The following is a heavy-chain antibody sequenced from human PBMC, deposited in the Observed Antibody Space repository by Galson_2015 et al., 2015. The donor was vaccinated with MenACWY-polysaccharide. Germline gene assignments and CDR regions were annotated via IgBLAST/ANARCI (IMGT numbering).Heavy chain of an antibody. Sequence: ETLSLTCTVSGGSITSYYWNWIRQPPGQGLEWVGYIYYTGSTNYNPSFNSRVTISLDTSQNQYSLKLKSVTAADTAVYYCARGRGQLPLQFDYWGQGVLVTVSS. CDR1: GGSITSYY. CDR3: ARGRGQLPLQFDY. CDR2: IYYTGST. D-gene: IGHD1-1*01. J-gene: IGHJ4*02. V-gene: IGHV4-59*01.